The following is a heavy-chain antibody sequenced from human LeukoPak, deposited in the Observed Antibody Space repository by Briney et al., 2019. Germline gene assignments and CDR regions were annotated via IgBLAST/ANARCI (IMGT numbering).Heavy chain of an antibody. CDR2: IKQDGSEK. V-gene: IGHV3-7*01. CDR3: ARDGDFWSAQGAFDV. D-gene: IGHD3-3*01. Sequence: PGGSLRLSCAASGFTFSSYWMTWVRLAPGKGLEWVASIKQDGSEKFYVESVKGRFTISRDNGKKSLYLQMNILRAEDTAVYYCARDGDFWSAQGAFDVWGQGTMVTVYS. CDR1: GFTFSSYW. J-gene: IGHJ3*01.